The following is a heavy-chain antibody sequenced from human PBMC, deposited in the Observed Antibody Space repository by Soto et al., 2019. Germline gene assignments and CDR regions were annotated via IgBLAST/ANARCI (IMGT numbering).Heavy chain of an antibody. D-gene: IGHD2-2*01. Sequence: SETLSLTCTVSGGSISSGNYYWSWIRQHPEKGLEWIGYIYSSGYSSGNTYYNPSLKSRVTISGDTSKSQFSLNLSSVTAADTAVYYCASSVVAAATLVSVWGQGTTVTVSS. J-gene: IGHJ6*02. CDR2: IYSSGYSSGNT. V-gene: IGHV4-31*03. CDR3: ASSVVAAATLVSV. CDR1: GGSISSGNYY.